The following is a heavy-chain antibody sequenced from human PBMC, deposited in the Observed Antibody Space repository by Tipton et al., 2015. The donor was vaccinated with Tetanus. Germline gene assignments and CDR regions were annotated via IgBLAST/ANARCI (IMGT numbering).Heavy chain of an antibody. V-gene: IGHV1-8*01. CDR1: GYTFTSYD. CDR3: ATYRSGWYNYFDY. D-gene: IGHD6-19*01. J-gene: IGHJ4*02. CDR2: TKPSIGNT. Sequence: QLVQSGAEVKKPGASVKVSCKASGYTFTSYDIHWVRQATGQGLEWMGWTKPSIGNTGYAQKFQGRVTMTRNTSISTAYMELSSLRSEDTAVYYCATYRSGWYNYFDYWGQGTLVTVSS.